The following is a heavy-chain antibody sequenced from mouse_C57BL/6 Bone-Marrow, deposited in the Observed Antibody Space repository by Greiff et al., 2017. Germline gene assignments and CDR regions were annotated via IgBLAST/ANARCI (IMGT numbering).Heavy chain of an antibody. V-gene: IGHV1-69*01. Sequence: QVQLQQPGAELVMPGASVKLSCKASGYTFTSYWMHWVKQRPGQGLEWIGEIDPSDSYTNYNQKFKGKSTLTVDKSSSTAYMQLSSLTYEDSAVXYGARVYDYDYWYFDVWGTGTTVTVSS. CDR2: IDPSDSYT. CDR1: GYTFTSYW. J-gene: IGHJ1*03. D-gene: IGHD2-4*01. CDR3: ARVYDYDYWYFDV.